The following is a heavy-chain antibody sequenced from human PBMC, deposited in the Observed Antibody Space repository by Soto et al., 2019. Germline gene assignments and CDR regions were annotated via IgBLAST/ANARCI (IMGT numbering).Heavy chain of an antibody. J-gene: IGHJ4*02. D-gene: IGHD1-26*01. CDR3: ARPSRGGIVGASRGYYFDY. V-gene: IGHV4-34*01. CDR2: INHSGST. Sequence: QVQLQQWGAGLLKPSETLSLTCAVYGGSFSGYYWSWIRQPPGKGLEWIGEINHSGSTNYNPSLKSRVTISVDTSKNQFPLKLSSVTAADTAVYYCARPSRGGIVGASRGYYFDYWGQGTLVTVSS. CDR1: GGSFSGYY.